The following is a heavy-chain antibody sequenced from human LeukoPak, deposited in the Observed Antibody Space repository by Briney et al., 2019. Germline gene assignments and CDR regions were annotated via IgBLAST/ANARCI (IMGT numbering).Heavy chain of an antibody. CDR2: IYYSGST. V-gene: IGHV4-59*01. Sequence: SSETLSLTCTVSGGSISSYYWSWIRQPPGKGLEWIGYIYYSGSTNYNPSLKSRVTISVDTSKNQFSLKLSSVTAADTAVYYCAGGDMITFGGSIARWGQGTLVTVSS. D-gene: IGHD3-16*01. CDR3: AGGDMITFGGSIAR. CDR1: GGSISSYY. J-gene: IGHJ4*02.